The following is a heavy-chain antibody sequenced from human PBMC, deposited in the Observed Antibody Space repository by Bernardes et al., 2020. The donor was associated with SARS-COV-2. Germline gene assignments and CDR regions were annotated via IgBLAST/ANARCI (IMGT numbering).Heavy chain of an antibody. CDR2: INQDGSKT. J-gene: IGHJ4*02. CDR1: GFSFSKHW. Sequence: GGSLRLSCAVSGFSFSKHWMTWVRQAPGKGLEWVANINQDGSKTYYVDSVKGRFSISRDSAKNSLFLQMNSLRVEDTAVYYCASLQTGWIVGSTSFFDYWGQGTLVTVSS. CDR3: ASLQTGWIVGSTSFFDY. V-gene: IGHV3-7*02. D-gene: IGHD1-26*01.